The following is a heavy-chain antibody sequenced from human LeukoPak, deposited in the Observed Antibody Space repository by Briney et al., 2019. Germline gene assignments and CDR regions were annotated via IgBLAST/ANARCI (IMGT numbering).Heavy chain of an antibody. CDR2: ISWNSGNI. CDR1: GFTFKDYA. J-gene: IGHJ4*02. V-gene: IGHV3-9*01. Sequence: PDRSLRLSCAASGFTFKDYAMHWVRQAPGKGLEWVSGISWNSGNIGYADSVKGRFTISRDNAKNSLYLQMNSLRPEDTALYYCANLHGDYRDYWGQGTLVTVSS. D-gene: IGHD4-17*01. CDR3: ANLHGDYRDY.